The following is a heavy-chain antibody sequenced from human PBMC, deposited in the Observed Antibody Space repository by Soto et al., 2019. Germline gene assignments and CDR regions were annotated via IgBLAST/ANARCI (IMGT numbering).Heavy chain of an antibody. CDR2: IKSKTDGGTT. CDR1: GFTFSNAW. Sequence: GGSLRLSCAASGFTFSNAWMSWVRQAPGKGLEWGGRIKSKTDGGTTDYAAPVKGRFTISRDDSKNTRYLQMNSLKTEDTAVYYCFRGPSNGARNSGYYYGLDVWGQGTTVTVSS. CDR3: FRGPSNGARNSGYYYGLDV. V-gene: IGHV3-15*01. D-gene: IGHD1-26*01. J-gene: IGHJ6*02.